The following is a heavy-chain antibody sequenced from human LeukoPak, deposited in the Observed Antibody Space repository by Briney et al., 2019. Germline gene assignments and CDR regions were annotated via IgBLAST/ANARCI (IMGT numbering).Heavy chain of an antibody. V-gene: IGHV3-48*01. CDR2: ISSSSSTI. D-gene: IGHD5-24*01. CDR1: GFTFSSYS. Sequence: QPGGSLRLSCAASGFTFSSYSMNWVRQAPGKGLEWVSYISSSSSTIYYADSVKGRFTISRDNAKNSLYLQMNSLRAEDTAVYYCATVPPTLATILGGAFDIWGQGTMVTVSS. J-gene: IGHJ3*02. CDR3: ATVPPTLATILGGAFDI.